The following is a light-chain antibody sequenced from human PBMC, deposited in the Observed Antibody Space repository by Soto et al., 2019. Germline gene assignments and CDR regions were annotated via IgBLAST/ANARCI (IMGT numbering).Light chain of an antibody. CDR3: AAWDDSLNGVV. Sequence: QSVLTQPPSVSEAPRQRVTISCSGSSSNIGNNAVNWYQQLPGKAPKLLIYYDDLMPSGVSDRFSGSKSGTSASLAISGLQFEDDADYYCAAWDDSLNGVVFGGGTKLTVL. CDR2: YDD. V-gene: IGLV1-36*01. J-gene: IGLJ2*01. CDR1: SSNIGNNA.